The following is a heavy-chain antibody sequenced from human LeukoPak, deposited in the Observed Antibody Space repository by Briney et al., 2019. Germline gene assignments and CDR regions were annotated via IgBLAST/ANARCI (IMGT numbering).Heavy chain of an antibody. D-gene: IGHD6-13*01. CDR2: ISWNSGSI. CDR1: GFTFDDYA. CDR3: AKSASSIAAAGTTNFDY. Sequence: PGRSLRLSCAASGFTFDDYAMHWVRQAPGKGLEWVSGISWNSGSIGYADSVKGRFTISRDNAKNSLYLQMNSMRAEDTALYYCAKSASSIAAAGTTNFDYWGQGTLVTVSS. V-gene: IGHV3-9*01. J-gene: IGHJ4*02.